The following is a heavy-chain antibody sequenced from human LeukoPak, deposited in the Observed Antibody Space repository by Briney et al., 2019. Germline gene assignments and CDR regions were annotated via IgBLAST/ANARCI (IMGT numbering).Heavy chain of an antibody. D-gene: IGHD2-2*01. V-gene: IGHV3-20*04. Sequence: SGGSLRLSCAAYGFTFDDYGMSWVRQAPGKGLEWVSGINWNGGSTGYADSVKGRFTISRDNAKNSLYLQMNSLRAEDTALYYCARAGSSTSSGGFDPWGQGTLVTVS. CDR3: ARAGSSTSSGGFDP. CDR1: GFTFDDYG. J-gene: IGHJ5*02. CDR2: INWNGGST.